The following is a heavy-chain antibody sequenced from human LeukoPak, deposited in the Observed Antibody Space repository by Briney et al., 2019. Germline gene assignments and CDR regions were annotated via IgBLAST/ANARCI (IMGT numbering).Heavy chain of an antibody. J-gene: IGHJ5*02. CDR2: IYTSGST. CDR3: ARDRGWFDP. V-gene: IGHV4-61*02. CDR1: GGSISSGSYY. Sequence: SQTLSLTCTVSGGSISSGSYYWSWIRQPAGKGLEWIGRIYTSGSTNYNPSLKSRVTISVDTSKNQFSLKLSFVTAADTAVYYCARDRGWFDPWGQGTLVTVSS.